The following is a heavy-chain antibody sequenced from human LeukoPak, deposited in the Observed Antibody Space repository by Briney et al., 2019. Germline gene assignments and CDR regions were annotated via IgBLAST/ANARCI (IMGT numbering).Heavy chain of an antibody. CDR3: ARQENRYHLLTGYYPGSVDY. J-gene: IGHJ4*02. Sequence: SETLSLTCTVSGYSISSGYYWGWIRQPPGKGLEWIGSIYYSGSTYYNPSLKSRVTISVDTSKNQFSLKLSSVTAADTAVYYCARQENRYHLLTGYYPGSVDYWGQGTLVTVSS. CDR1: GYSISSGYY. CDR2: IYYSGST. D-gene: IGHD3-9*01. V-gene: IGHV4-38-2*02.